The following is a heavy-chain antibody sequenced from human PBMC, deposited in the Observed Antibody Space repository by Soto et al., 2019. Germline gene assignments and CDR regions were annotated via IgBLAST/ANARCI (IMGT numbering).Heavy chain of an antibody. D-gene: IGHD6-19*01. CDR1: GFTFSSYA. V-gene: IGHV3-23*01. Sequence: EVQLLESGGGLVQPGGSLSLSCAASGFTFSSYAMSWVRQAPGKGLEWVSAIRGSGGTTYYADSVKGRFTFSRDNSNNTLYLQMNSLRASDPVVDYCTITANGWFSAFDIWCQGTMVSVSS. CDR3: TITANGWFSAFDI. J-gene: IGHJ3*02. CDR2: IRGSGGTT.